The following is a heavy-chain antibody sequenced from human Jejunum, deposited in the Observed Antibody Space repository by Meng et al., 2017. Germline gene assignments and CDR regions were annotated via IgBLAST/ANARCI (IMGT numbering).Heavy chain of an antibody. CDR2: ISGRSSAI. D-gene: IGHD3-16*01. V-gene: IGHV3-11*01. J-gene: IGHJ5*02. Sequence: QGQLVESGGGLVKPGGSLRLSCAASGFSFSDFYMTWIRQAPGKGLEWVAYISGRSSAIYYADSVRGRFTISRDNAKNSVYLQMNSLRAEDTAVYYCARDHLPFGWFDPWGQGTLVTVSS. CDR3: ARDHLPFGWFDP. CDR1: GFSFSDFY.